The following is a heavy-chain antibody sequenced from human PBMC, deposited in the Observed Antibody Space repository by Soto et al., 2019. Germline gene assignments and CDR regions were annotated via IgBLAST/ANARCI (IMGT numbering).Heavy chain of an antibody. CDR2: ISYDGGEK. Sequence: QVQLVESGGGVVQPGRSLRLSCAASGFNFSTYGVQWVRQAPGKGLEWVGVISYDGGEKYYADSVKGRFTISRDNSKDTLYLQMNSRRPEDTAVYYCANDVMGSPDYWGQGTLVTVSS. D-gene: IGHD2-8*01. J-gene: IGHJ4*02. V-gene: IGHV3-30*18. CDR3: ANDVMGSPDY. CDR1: GFNFSTYG.